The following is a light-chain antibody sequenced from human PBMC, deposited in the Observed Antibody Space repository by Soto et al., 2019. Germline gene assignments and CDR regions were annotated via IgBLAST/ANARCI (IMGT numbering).Light chain of an antibody. Sequence: DIQMTQSPSTLSASVGDRVTISCRASQSVGSTLAWYQQKPGKVPKLLIFQASTLEPGVPSRFSGSGSGTEFILSISSLQPDDFATYYCQHDDVYPYAFGQGTKVEIK. CDR2: QAS. CDR1: QSVGST. CDR3: QHDDVYPYA. V-gene: IGKV1-5*03. J-gene: IGKJ2*01.